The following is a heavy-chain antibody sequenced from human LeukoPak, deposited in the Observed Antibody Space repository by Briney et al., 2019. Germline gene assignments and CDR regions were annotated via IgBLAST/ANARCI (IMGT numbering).Heavy chain of an antibody. CDR3: AREDCSGGSCYGNFDY. V-gene: IGHV3-53*01. CDR1: GFSVSGND. J-gene: IGHJ4*02. D-gene: IGHD2-15*01. CDR2: FYTGGST. Sequence: GGSLRLSCAASGFSVSGNDMSWVRQAPGKGLEWVSVFYTGGSTFYADSVKGRFTFSRDNSRNTLYLQMNSLRAEDTAVNYCAREDCSGGSCYGNFDYWGQGTLVTVSS.